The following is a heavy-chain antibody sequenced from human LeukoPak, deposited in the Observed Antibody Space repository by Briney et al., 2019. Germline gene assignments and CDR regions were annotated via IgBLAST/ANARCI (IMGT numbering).Heavy chain of an antibody. CDR3: ARDRAINRNRAGAPTNWFDP. CDR2: INPNSGGT. Sequence: GASVKVSCKASGYTFTGYYMHWVRQAPGQGLKWMGWINPNSGGTNYAQKIQGRVTMTRDTSISTAYMELSRLRSDDTAVYYCARDRAINRNRAGAPTNWFDPWGQGTLVTVSS. J-gene: IGHJ5*02. D-gene: IGHD1-14*01. CDR1: GYTFTGYY. V-gene: IGHV1-2*02.